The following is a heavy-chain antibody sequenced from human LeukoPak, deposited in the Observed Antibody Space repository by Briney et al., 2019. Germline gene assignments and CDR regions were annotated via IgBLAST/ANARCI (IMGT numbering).Heavy chain of an antibody. V-gene: IGHV4-59*01. CDR3: ARGRVKYSSSWYPDYYYYYGMDV. D-gene: IGHD6-13*01. CDR1: GGSISSYY. CDR2: IYYSGST. Sequence: SETLSLTCTVSGGSISSYYWSWIRQPPGKGLEWIGYIYYSGSTNYNPSPKSRVTISVDTSKNQFSLKLSSVTAADTAVYYCARGRVKYSSSWYPDYYYYYGMDVWGQGTTVTVSS. J-gene: IGHJ6*02.